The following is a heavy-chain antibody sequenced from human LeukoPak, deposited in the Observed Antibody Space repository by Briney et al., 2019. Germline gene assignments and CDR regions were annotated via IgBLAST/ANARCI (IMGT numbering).Heavy chain of an antibody. CDR2: ISYDGSNK. CDR3: AKDPDYDSSGVDY. J-gene: IGHJ4*02. D-gene: IGHD3-22*01. V-gene: IGHV3-30*18. Sequence: GGSLRLSCAASGFTFSSYGMHWVRQAPGKGLEWVAVISYDGSNKYYADSVKGRFTISRDNSKNTLYLQMNSLRAEDTAVYYCAKDPDYDSSGVDYWGQGTLVTVSS. CDR1: GFTFSSYG.